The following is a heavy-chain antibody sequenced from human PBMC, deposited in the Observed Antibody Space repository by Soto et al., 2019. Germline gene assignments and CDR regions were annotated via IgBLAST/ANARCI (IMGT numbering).Heavy chain of an antibody. V-gene: IGHV3-9*01. J-gene: IGHJ4*02. Sequence: GGSLRLSCAASGFTFVDYAMRWVRQAPGKGLEWVSGISWNSGSIGYADSVKGRFTISRDNAKNSLYLQMNSLRAEDTALYYCAKGEYSSSPGLFDYWGQGTLVTVSS. D-gene: IGHD6-6*01. CDR3: AKGEYSSSPGLFDY. CDR2: ISWNSGSI. CDR1: GFTFVDYA.